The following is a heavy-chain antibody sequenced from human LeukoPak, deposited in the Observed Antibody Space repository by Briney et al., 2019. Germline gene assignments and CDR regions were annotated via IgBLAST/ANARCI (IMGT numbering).Heavy chain of an antibody. V-gene: IGHV3-9*01. CDR2: ISWNSGSM. D-gene: IGHD4-17*01. Sequence: GGSLRLSCAASGFTFDDYAMHWVRQAPGKGLEWVSGISWNSGSMGYADSVKGRFTISRDNAKNSLYLQMNSLRAEDTALYYYARKNGDYYSYWGQGTLVTVSS. CDR1: GFTFDDYA. CDR3: ARKNGDYYSY. J-gene: IGHJ4*02.